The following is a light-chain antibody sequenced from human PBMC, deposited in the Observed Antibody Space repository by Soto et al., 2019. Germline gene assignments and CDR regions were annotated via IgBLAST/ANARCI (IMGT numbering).Light chain of an antibody. CDR3: AAWDDSLSEV. Sequence: QPVLTQPPSASGTPGQRGTISCSGSSSNIGSNYVYWYQQLPGTAPKLLIYRNNQRPSGVPDRFSGSKSGTSASLAISGLRSEDEADYYCAAWDDSLSEVFGTGTKVTVL. CDR2: RNN. J-gene: IGLJ1*01. V-gene: IGLV1-47*01. CDR1: SSNIGSNY.